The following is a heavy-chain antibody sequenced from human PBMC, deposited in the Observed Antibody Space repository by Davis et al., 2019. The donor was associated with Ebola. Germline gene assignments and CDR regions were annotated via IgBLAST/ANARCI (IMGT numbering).Heavy chain of an antibody. Sequence: GESLKISCKASGYNFTPYWIGWVRQMPGKGLEWMGIIYPGDSDTRYSPSFQGQVTISADKSVSAAYLQWRSLKASDSAMYYCARDYGNYAFDSWGQGTLVTVSS. V-gene: IGHV5-51*01. CDR2: IYPGDSDT. D-gene: IGHD4-11*01. J-gene: IGHJ4*02. CDR3: ARDYGNYAFDS. CDR1: GYNFTPYW.